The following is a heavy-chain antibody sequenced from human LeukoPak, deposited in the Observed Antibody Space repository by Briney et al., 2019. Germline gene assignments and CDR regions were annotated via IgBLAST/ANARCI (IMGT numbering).Heavy chain of an antibody. Sequence: GASVKVSCKASGYTFSSYDINWVRQATGQGLEWMGWMNPNSGNTGYAQKFQGRVTMTRNTSISTAYMELSSLRSEDTAMYYCARGRNQRDLHLLLYWGQGTLVTVSS. D-gene: IGHD1-14*01. V-gene: IGHV1-8*01. CDR2: MNPNSGNT. CDR1: GYTFSSYD. CDR3: ARGRNQRDLHLLLY. J-gene: IGHJ4*02.